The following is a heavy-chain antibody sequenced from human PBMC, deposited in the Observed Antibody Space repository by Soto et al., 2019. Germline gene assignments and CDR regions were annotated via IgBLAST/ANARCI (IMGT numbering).Heavy chain of an antibody. J-gene: IGHJ3*01. D-gene: IGHD6-19*01. CDR1: GFTLSSYG. CDR2: ISYDGSNK. V-gene: IGHV3-30*05. Sequence: QIQLVQSGGGGVQPGRSLRLSCAASGFTLSSYGMHWVRQAPGKGLEWVAAISYDGSNKWYMDSLEGRFTVSRDNSESTVFLQVDSLRPEDTAMYFCAKDRAHLAVAAISGGGGAFDGCGQVKMVTVSS. CDR3: AKDRAHLAVAAISGGGGAFDG.